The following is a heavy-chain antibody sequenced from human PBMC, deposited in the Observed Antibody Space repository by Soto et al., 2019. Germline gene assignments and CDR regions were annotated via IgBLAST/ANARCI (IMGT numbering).Heavy chain of an antibody. CDR3: VRLFDYYYYGMDV. CDR2: INSDGSST. V-gene: IGHV3-74*01. D-gene: IGHD3-16*01. J-gene: IGHJ6*02. CDR1: GFTFSSYW. Sequence: LSCAASGFTFSSYWMHWVRQAPGKGLVWVSRINSDGSSTSYADSVKGRFTISRDNAKNTLYLQMNSLRAEDTAVYYCVRLFDYYYYGMDVWGQGTTVTVSS.